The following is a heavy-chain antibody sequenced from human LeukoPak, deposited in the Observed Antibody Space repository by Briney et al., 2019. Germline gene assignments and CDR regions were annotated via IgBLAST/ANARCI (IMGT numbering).Heavy chain of an antibody. CDR1: GFTFSSYW. Sequence: GGPLRLSCAASGFTFSSYWMHWVRQAPGKGLVWVSRINSDGSSTSYADSVKGRFTISRDNAKNTLYLQTNSLRAEDTAVYYCARVEFLPYYYYGMDVWGQGTTVTVSS. CDR3: ARVEFLPYYYYGMDV. V-gene: IGHV3-74*01. D-gene: IGHD2/OR15-2a*01. CDR2: INSDGSST. J-gene: IGHJ6*02.